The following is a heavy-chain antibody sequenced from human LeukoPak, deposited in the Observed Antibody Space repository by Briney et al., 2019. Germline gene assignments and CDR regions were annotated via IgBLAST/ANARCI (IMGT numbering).Heavy chain of an antibody. J-gene: IGHJ4*02. V-gene: IGHV3-20*04. CDR2: INWNGGST. CDR3: AKLIVVVPAAPTMDY. CDR1: GFTFDDYG. Sequence: PGGSLRLSCAASGFTFDDYGMSWVRQAPGKGLEWVSGINWNGGSTGYGDSVKGRFTISRDNAKNSLYLQMNSLRAEDTALYYCAKLIVVVPAAPTMDYWGQGTLVTVSS. D-gene: IGHD2-2*01.